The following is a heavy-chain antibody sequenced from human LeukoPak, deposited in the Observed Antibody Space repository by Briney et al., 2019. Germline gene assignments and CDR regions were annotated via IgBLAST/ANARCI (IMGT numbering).Heavy chain of an antibody. CDR3: ARRMATVTDAFDI. D-gene: IGHD5-24*01. CDR1: GDSLTSHF. J-gene: IGHJ3*02. CDR2: VFHSGTT. V-gene: IGHV4-59*08. Sequence: PSETLSLTCNVSGDSLTSHFWSWIRQTPGKGLEWIGYVFHSGTTNYSPSLKSRVTISLDTSKKQFYLRLASVTAAGTAVYYCARRMATVTDAFDIWGRGTMVSVSS.